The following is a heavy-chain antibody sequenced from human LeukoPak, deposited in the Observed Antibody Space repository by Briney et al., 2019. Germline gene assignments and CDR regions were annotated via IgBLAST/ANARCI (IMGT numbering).Heavy chain of an antibody. CDR2: IYHSGSS. V-gene: IGHV4-38-2*02. J-gene: IGHJ4*02. CDR1: DSAISSGDY. Sequence: SETLSLTCTVSDSAISSGDYCGWIRQPPGKGLEWIGTIYHSGSSSYNPSLKSRVTISLDRSKNQFSLKLSSVTAADTAVYYCARYGGSGTYFFDYWGQGTLVTVSS. D-gene: IGHD3-10*01. CDR3: ARYGGSGTYFFDY.